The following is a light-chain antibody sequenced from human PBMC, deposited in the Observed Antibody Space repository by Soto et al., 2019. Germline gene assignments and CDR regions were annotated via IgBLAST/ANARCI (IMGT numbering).Light chain of an antibody. Sequence: DIQMTQSPSTLSASVGDGVTITCRASQSIGSWLAWDQQKPGKAPKLLIYKATNLQSGVPSRFSGSGSGTDFSLTISSLQPVDSATYFCQQYNDFQYTFGPGTKLEI. CDR1: QSIGSW. V-gene: IGKV1-5*03. CDR2: KAT. J-gene: IGKJ2*01. CDR3: QQYNDFQYT.